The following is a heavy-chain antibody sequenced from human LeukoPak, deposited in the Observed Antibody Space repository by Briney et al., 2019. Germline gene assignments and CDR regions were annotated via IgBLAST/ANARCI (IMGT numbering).Heavy chain of an antibody. Sequence: SETLSLTCTVSGGSISSGSYYWSWIRQPPGKGLEWIGYINYSGSTNYNPSLQSRVTISVDTSRNQFSLKLSSVNAADTAVYYCARAPGAMVFDYWGQGTLVTVSS. CDR2: INYSGST. J-gene: IGHJ4*02. CDR1: GGSISSGSYY. D-gene: IGHD5-18*01. CDR3: ARAPGAMVFDY. V-gene: IGHV4-61*01.